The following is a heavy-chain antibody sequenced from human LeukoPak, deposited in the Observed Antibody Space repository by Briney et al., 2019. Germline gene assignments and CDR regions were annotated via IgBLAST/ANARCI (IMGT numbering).Heavy chain of an antibody. D-gene: IGHD3-10*01. CDR1: GGSMTTYY. CDR3: ARHYGSGSYYGWFDP. V-gene: IGHV4-59*08. J-gene: IGHJ5*02. CDR2: IYYSGDT. Sequence: SETLSLTCTASGGSMTTYYWSWIRQPPGKGLEWIGYIYYSGDTNYNPSLKSRVTISVDTSKNQFSLKLSSVTAADTAVYYCARHYGSGSYYGWFDPWGQGTLVTVSS.